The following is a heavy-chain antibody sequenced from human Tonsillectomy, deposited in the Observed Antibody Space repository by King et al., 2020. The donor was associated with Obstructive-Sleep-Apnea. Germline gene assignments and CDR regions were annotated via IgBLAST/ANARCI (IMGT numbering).Heavy chain of an antibody. CDR3: ARDGGAVGATLPYYFDY. CDR2: IYYSGST. Sequence: QLQESGPGLVKPTQTLSLTCTVSGGSISSGDYYWNWIRQHPGKGLEWIGYIYYSGSTNYNPSLKSRVTISVDTSKNQFSLRLSSVTAADTAVYYCARDGGAVGATLPYYFDYWGQGTLVTVSS. J-gene: IGHJ4*02. D-gene: IGHD1-26*01. CDR1: GGSISSGDYY. V-gene: IGHV4-31*03.